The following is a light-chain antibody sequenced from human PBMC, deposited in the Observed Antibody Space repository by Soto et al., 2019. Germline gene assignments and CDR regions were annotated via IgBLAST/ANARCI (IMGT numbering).Light chain of an antibody. CDR2: DNN. Sequence: QSVLTQPPSVSAAPGQKVTISCSGSSSNIGNNYVSWYQQLPGTAPKLLIYDNNKRPSGITDRFSGSKSGTSGTLGITGLQTGDEADYYCGTWASSLSAVVFGGGTKLTVL. J-gene: IGLJ3*02. CDR3: GTWASSLSAVV. V-gene: IGLV1-51*01. CDR1: SSNIGNNY.